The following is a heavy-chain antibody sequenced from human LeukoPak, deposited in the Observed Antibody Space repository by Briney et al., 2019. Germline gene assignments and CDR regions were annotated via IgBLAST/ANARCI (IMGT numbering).Heavy chain of an antibody. V-gene: IGHV3-21*01. Sequence: PGGSPRLSCAASGFTFSSYSMNWVRQAPGKGLEWVSSISSSSSYIYYADSVKGRFTISRDNAKNSLYLQMNSLRAEDTAVYYCARDRLRFLEWLLSDAFDIWGQGTMVTVSS. CDR3: ARDRLRFLEWLLSDAFDI. D-gene: IGHD3-3*01. CDR2: ISSSSSYI. J-gene: IGHJ3*02. CDR1: GFTFSSYS.